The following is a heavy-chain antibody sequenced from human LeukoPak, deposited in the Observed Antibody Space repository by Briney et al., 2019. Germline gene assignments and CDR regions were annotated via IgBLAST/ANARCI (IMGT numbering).Heavy chain of an antibody. V-gene: IGHV4-34*01. CDR1: GGSFSGYY. CDR2: INHSGST. Sequence: SETLSLTCAVYGGSFSGYYWSWIRQPPGKGLEWIGEINHSGSTNYSPSLKSRVTISVDTSKNQFSLKLSSVTAADTAVCYCARQLYYYDSSGYSRLFDYWGQGTLVTVSS. J-gene: IGHJ4*02. CDR3: ARQLYYYDSSGYSRLFDY. D-gene: IGHD3-22*01.